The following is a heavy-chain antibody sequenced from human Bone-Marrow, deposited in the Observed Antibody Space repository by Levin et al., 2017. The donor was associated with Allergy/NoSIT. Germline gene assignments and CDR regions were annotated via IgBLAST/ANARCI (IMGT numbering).Heavy chain of an antibody. V-gene: IGHV1-69*01. J-gene: IGHJ6*02. CDR2: IIPIFGTA. D-gene: IGHD6-13*01. Sequence: KRGESLKISCKASGGTFSSYAISWVRQAPGQGLEWMGGIIPIFGTANYAQKFQGRVTITADESTSTAYMELSSLRSEDTAVYYCARDSSSWSYYYYGMDVWGQGTTVTVSS. CDR1: GGTFSSYA. CDR3: ARDSSSWSYYYYGMDV.